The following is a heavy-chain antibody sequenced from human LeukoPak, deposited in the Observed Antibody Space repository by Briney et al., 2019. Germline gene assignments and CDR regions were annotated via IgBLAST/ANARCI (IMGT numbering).Heavy chain of an antibody. V-gene: IGHV1-46*01. J-gene: IGHJ4*02. CDR3: ARDQEGFDY. CDR1: GYTFTSYG. Sequence: ASVKVSCKASGYTFTSYGISWARQAPGQGLEWMGMIYPRDGSTSYARKFQGRVTVTRDTSTSTVHMELSGLRSEDTAVYYCARDQEGFDYWGQGTLVTVSS. CDR2: IYPRDGST.